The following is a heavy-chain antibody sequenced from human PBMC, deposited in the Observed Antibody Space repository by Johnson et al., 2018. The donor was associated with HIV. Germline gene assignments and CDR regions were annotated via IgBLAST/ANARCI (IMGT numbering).Heavy chain of an antibody. Sequence: VQLVESGGGLVQTGGSLRLSCAASGFTFSSYGMHWVRQAPGKGLEWVAVISYDGSNKYFTDSVRGRFNISRDNSKNTLFLKMNSRRAEDTAVYYCAKDPGRRDLHAFDIWGQGTMVTVSS. CDR3: AKDPGRRDLHAFDI. CDR1: GFTFSSYG. CDR2: ISYDGSNK. J-gene: IGHJ3*02. V-gene: IGHV3-30*18. D-gene: IGHD2-15*01.